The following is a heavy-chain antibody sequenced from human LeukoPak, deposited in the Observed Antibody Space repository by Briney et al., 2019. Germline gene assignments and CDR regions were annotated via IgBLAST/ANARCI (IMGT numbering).Heavy chain of an antibody. CDR3: ARLKGIGTFDY. Sequence: GGSPRLSCAASGFTFSDYCVSWIRQAPGKGLEWVSYISSSGSTIYYADSVKGRLTISRDNAKNSLYLQMNSLRAEDTAVYYCARLKGIGTFDYWGQGTLVTVSS. V-gene: IGHV3-11*01. D-gene: IGHD1-26*01. CDR1: GFTFSDYC. J-gene: IGHJ4*02. CDR2: ISSSGSTI.